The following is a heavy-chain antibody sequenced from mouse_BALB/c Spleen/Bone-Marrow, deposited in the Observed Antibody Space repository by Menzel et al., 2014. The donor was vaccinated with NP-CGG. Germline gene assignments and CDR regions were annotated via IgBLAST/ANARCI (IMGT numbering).Heavy chain of an antibody. CDR2: IDPANVNT. V-gene: IGHV14-3*02. J-gene: IGHJ3*01. CDR1: DFNIKDAY. D-gene: IGHD1-1*01. Sequence: EVQLQQSGAELVKPGASVKLSCTASDFNIKDAYMHWVKQRPEQGLEWIGKIDPANVNTKYDTKFQGKATITADTSSNTAYLLLSSLTPEDTAVYYCAVYYYGRSSFAYWGQGTLVTVSA. CDR3: AVYYYGRSSFAY.